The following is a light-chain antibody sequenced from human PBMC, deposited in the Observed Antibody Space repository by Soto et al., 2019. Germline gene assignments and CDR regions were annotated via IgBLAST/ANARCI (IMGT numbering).Light chain of an antibody. J-gene: IGLJ3*02. CDR3: KAYDYSLTASV. CDR2: GNR. CDR1: SSNLGAGYD. V-gene: IGLV1-40*01. Sequence: QSVLTQPPSVSGAPGQRVTLSCTGNSSNLGAGYDVPWYQQLPGAAPKLVIFGNRNRPSGVPERFSGSKSGTSASLAITGLQAEDEADYYCKAYDYSLTASVFGGGTKVTVL.